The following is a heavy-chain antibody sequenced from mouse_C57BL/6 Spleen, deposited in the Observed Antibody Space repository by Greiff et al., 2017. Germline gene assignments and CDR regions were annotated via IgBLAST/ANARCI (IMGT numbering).Heavy chain of an antibody. CDR1: GFTFSSYA. D-gene: IGHD1-1*01. J-gene: IGHJ3*01. Sequence: EVKLMESGGGLVKPGGSLKLSCAASGFTFSSYAMSWVRQTPEKRLEWVATISDGGSYTYYPDNVKGRFTISRDNAKNNLYLQISHLKSENTAMYYCARLREDWFAYWGKGTLVTVSS. CDR3: ARLREDWFAY. CDR2: ISDGGSYT. V-gene: IGHV5-4*03.